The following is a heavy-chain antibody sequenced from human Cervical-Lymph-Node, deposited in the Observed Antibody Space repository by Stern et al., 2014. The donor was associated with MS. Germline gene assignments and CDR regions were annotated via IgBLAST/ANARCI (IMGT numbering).Heavy chain of an antibody. CDR3: ARGRHYYDSSGYYYDLPYYFDY. J-gene: IGHJ4*02. CDR2: IIPIFGTT. Sequence: VHLVESGAEVKKPGSSVKVSCKASGGTFSNYGINWVRQAPGQGLEWMGRIIPIFGTTNYPQKFQGRVTITADKSTSTVYMELSSLRSEDTAVYYCARGRHYYDSSGYYYDLPYYFDYWGQGALVTVSS. CDR1: GGTFSNYG. V-gene: IGHV1-69*06. D-gene: IGHD3-22*01.